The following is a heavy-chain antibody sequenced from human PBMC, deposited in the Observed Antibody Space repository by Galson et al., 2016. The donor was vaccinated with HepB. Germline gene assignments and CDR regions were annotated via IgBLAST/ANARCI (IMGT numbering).Heavy chain of an antibody. Sequence: SVKVSCKASGYTFTSYYIHWVRQAPGQGLEWVGVITPSGGITTYAQKFRGRVTMTRDTSRSTVYMELISLRSEDTAVYYCARDRGARGSFYYVHYWGQGTLVTVSS. V-gene: IGHV1-46*01. CDR2: ITPSGGIT. CDR3: ARDRGARGSFYYVHY. D-gene: IGHD1-26*01. J-gene: IGHJ4*02. CDR1: GYTFTSYY.